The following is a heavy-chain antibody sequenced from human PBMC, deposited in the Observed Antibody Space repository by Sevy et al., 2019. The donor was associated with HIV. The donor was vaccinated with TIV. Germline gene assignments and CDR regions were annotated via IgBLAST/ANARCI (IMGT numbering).Heavy chain of an antibody. CDR3: TSAAGTRRVPLHADY. D-gene: IGHD6-13*01. CDR2: ISSSSSYI. CDR1: GFTFSSYS. J-gene: IGHJ4*02. V-gene: IGHV3-21*01. Sequence: GGSLRLSCAASGFTFSSYSMNWVRQAPGKGLEWVSSISSSSSYIYYADSVKGRFTISRDKAKNSLYLQMNSLRAEDTAVYYCTSAAGTRRVPLHADYWGQGTLVTVSS.